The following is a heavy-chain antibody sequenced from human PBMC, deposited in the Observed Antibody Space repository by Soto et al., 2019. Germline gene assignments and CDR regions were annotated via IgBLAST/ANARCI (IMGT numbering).Heavy chain of an antibody. CDR3: VRGGIAGHWFDP. CDR2: IFHSGST. Sequence: QVQLQESGPGLVKPTQTLSLTCSVSRAFINSGGFYYSWIRQPPGKGLEWLGYIFHSGSTLYNPSLXRXFTLSADTSRNQLSLYLTSVTAADTAVYYCVRGGIAGHWFDPWGQGILVTVSS. J-gene: IGHJ5*02. D-gene: IGHD2-15*01. CDR1: RAFINSGGFY. V-gene: IGHV4-31*03.